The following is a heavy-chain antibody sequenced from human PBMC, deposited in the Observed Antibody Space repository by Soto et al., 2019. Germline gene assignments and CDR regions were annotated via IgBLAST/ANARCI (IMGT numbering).Heavy chain of an antibody. V-gene: IGHV3-30*18. J-gene: IGHJ6*02. CDR1: GFTFSSYG. CDR3: AKGFWWIQETGYYGMDV. CDR2: ISYDGSNK. Sequence: GGSLRLSCAASGFTFSSYGMHWVRQAPGKGLEWVAVISYDGSNKYYADSVKGRFTISRDNSKNTLYLQMNSLRAEDTAVYYCAKGFWWIQETGYYGMDVWGQGTTVTVSS. D-gene: IGHD5-18*01.